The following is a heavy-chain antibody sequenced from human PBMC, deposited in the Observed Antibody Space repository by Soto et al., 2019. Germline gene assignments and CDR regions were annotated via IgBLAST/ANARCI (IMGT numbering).Heavy chain of an antibody. CDR1: GFTLSVYA. Sequence: GGSLRLSCAACGFTLSVYAMDWVRQAPGKGLEYVSGISSNGVGTYYANSVQGRFTISRDNSKNTVYLQMGSLRPEDMAVYYCARRARPDFYYMDVWGKGTTVTVSS. CDR2: ISSNGVGT. V-gene: IGHV3-64*01. D-gene: IGHD6-6*01. J-gene: IGHJ6*03. CDR3: ARRARPDFYYMDV.